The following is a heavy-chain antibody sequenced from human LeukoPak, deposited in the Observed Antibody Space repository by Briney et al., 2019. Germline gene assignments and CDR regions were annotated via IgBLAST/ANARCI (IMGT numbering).Heavy chain of an antibody. Sequence: PGGSLRLSCAASGFTFSTYAMSWVRQAPGKGLEWVSAISPSGGRTFYADSVKGRFTISRDNSKNTLYLQMNSLRAKATALYYCAKEGGLAAAALGVAGRDFWGQGTLVTVSS. CDR2: ISPSGGRT. CDR3: AKEGGLAAAALGVAGRDF. J-gene: IGHJ4*02. CDR1: GFTFSTYA. D-gene: IGHD6-13*01. V-gene: IGHV3-23*01.